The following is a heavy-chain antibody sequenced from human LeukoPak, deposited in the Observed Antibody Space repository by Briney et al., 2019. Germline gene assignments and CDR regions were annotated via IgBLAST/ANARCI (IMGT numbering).Heavy chain of an antibody. CDR1: GGSVSSGSYY. Sequence: KASETLSLTCTASGGSVSSGSYYWSWIRQPPGKGLEWIGYIYYSGSAKYNPSLKSRVTISVDTSKNQFSLKLTSVTAADTAVYYCARDLTVAGTGDWFDPWGQGTLVTVSS. CDR3: ARDLTVAGTGDWFDP. D-gene: IGHD6-19*01. CDR2: IYYSGSA. V-gene: IGHV4-61*01. J-gene: IGHJ5*02.